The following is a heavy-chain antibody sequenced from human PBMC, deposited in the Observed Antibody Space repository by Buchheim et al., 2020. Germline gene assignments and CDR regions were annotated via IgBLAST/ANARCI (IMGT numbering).Heavy chain of an antibody. D-gene: IGHD6-6*01. V-gene: IGHV3-11*06. CDR2: ISSSSSYP. Sequence: QVQLVESGGGLFKPGGSLRLSCAASGFTFSDYYMSWIRQAPGKGLEWVSYISSSSSYPNSADSVQGRFTISSDNAKNSLYLPMNSLRAEDTAVYYCARDGPLSSSRGYGMDVWGQGTT. CDR1: GFTFSDYY. J-gene: IGHJ6*02. CDR3: ARDGPLSSSRGYGMDV.